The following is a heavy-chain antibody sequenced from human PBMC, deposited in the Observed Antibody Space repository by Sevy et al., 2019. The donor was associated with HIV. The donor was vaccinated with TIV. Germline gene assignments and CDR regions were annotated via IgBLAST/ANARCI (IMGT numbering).Heavy chain of an antibody. CDR3: ARDSGEGYYAMDV. CDR2: ISTTSTYV. Sequence: GGSLRLSCTVSGVTLGDYDMSWVRQAPGKGLDWVSSISTTSTYVYYADSVKGRFTISRDNAKNSLYLQVNSLRAEDTAVYYCARDSGEGYYAMDVWGQGTTVTVSS. D-gene: IGHD3-10*01. V-gene: IGHV3-21*01. CDR1: GVTLGDYD. J-gene: IGHJ6*02.